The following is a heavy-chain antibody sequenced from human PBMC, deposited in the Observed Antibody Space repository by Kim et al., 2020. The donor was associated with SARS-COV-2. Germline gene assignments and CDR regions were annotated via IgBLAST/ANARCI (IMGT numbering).Heavy chain of an antibody. J-gene: IGHJ6*02. D-gene: IGHD3-10*01. V-gene: IGHV5-10-1*01. CDR1: GYSFTSYW. CDR2: IDPSDSYT. CDR3: ARHEVGGDSMVRGVIMGGPSGSYYGMDV. Sequence: GESLKISCKGSGYSFTSYWISWVRQMPGKGLEWMGRIDPSDSYTNYSPSFQGHVTIPADKSISTAYLQWSSLKASDTAMYYCARHEVGGDSMVRGVIMGGPSGSYYGMDVWGQGTTVTVSS.